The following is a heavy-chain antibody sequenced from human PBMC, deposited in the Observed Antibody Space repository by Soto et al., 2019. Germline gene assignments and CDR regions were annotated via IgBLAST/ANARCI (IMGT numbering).Heavy chain of an antibody. CDR1: GYTFTSYA. D-gene: IGHD5-12*01. CDR3: ASESGYYYVAY. V-gene: IGHV1-3*01. CDR2: INAGNGNT. J-gene: IGHJ4*02. Sequence: QVKLVQSGAEVKKPGASVKVSCKASGYTFTSYAMHWVRQAPGQRLEWMGWINAGNGNTKYSQKFQGRVTITRDTSASTAYMKLSSLGSEDTAVYCCASESGYYYVAYWGRGTVVVVSS.